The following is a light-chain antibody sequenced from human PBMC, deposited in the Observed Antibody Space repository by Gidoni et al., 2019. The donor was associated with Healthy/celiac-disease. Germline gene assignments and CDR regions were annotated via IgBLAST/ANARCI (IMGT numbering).Light chain of an antibody. CDR1: QGISNY. Sequence: DIQMTQSPSSLSASVGDRVTITCRASQGISNYLAWYQQKPGKVPKLLIYAASTLQSGVPSRCSSSRSGTDCTLTISSLQPEDVATYYCQKYNCALPWTFXQXTKVEIK. CDR3: QKYNCALPWT. V-gene: IGKV1-27*01. CDR2: AAS. J-gene: IGKJ1*01.